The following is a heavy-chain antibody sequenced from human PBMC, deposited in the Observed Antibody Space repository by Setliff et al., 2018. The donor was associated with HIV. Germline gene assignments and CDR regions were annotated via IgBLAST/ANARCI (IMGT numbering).Heavy chain of an antibody. D-gene: IGHD5-12*01. CDR2: VNTGNGNT. V-gene: IGHV1-18*01. CDR3: ARGRGCSGYGYFDF. Sequence: ASVKVSCKASGYIFSTYGISWVRQAPGQGLEWMGWVNTGNGNTKYSQKVQGRVTITRDTSASTAYMELSSLTSKDTAVYYCARGRGCSGYGYFDFWGQGTLVTVSS. J-gene: IGHJ4*02. CDR1: GYIFSTYG.